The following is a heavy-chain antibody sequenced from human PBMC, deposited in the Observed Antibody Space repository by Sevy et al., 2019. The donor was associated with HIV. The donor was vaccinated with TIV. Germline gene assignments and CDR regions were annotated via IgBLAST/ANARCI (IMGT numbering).Heavy chain of an antibody. D-gene: IGHD6-13*01. V-gene: IGHV3-21*01. CDR2: ISSSSSYI. Sequence: GGSLRLSCAASGFTFSSYSMNWVRLAPGKGLEWVSSISSSSSYIDYADSVKGRFTISRDNAKNSLYLQMNSLRAEDTAVYYCAIDSLSSSWYGVLDPWGQGTLVTVSS. CDR1: GFTFSSYS. CDR3: AIDSLSSSWYGVLDP. J-gene: IGHJ5*02.